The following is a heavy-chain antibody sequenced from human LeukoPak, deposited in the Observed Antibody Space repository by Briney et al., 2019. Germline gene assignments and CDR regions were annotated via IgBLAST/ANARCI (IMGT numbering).Heavy chain of an antibody. D-gene: IGHD6-19*01. J-gene: IGHJ4*02. CDR3: ARYSSGFDY. CDR2: ISSNGGST. V-gene: IGHV3-64*01. CDR1: GFTFSSYA. Sequence: GGSLRLSCAASGFTFSSYAMHWVRQAPGKGLEYVSAISSNGGSTYYANSVKGRFTISRDNSKNTLYLQMGSLRAGDMAVYYCARYSSGFDYWGQGTLVTVSS.